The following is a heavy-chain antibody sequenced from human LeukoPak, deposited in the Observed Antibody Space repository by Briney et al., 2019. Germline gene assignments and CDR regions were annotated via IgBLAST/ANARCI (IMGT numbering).Heavy chain of an antibody. CDR3: ARFMITFGGVIAKFDY. CDR1: GYTLTSYG. Sequence: GASVKVSCKASGYTLTSYGISWVRQAPGQGLEWMGWISAYNGNTNYAQKLQGRVTMTTDTSTSTAYMELRSLRSDDTAVYYCARFMITFGGVIAKFDYWGQGTLVTVSS. CDR2: ISAYNGNT. V-gene: IGHV1-18*01. D-gene: IGHD3-16*02. J-gene: IGHJ4*02.